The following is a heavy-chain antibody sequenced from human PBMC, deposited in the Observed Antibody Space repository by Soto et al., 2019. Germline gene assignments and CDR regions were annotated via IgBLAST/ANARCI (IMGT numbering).Heavy chain of an antibody. CDR1: GGSFSGYY. V-gene: IGHV4-34*01. CDR3: ARAGPLSDGDWFDP. J-gene: IGHJ5*02. Sequence: QVQLQQWGAGLLKPSETLSLTCAVYGGSFSGYYWSWIRQPPGKGLEWIGEINHSGSTNYNPSLKSRVTISVDTSKNPFSLKLSSVTAADTAVYYCARAGPLSDGDWFDPWGQGTLVTVSS. D-gene: IGHD4-17*01. CDR2: INHSGST.